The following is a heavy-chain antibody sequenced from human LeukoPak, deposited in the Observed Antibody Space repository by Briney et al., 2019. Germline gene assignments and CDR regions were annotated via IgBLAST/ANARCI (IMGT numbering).Heavy chain of an antibody. CDR2: ISGSGGRT. CDR3: AKSPVSSCRGSFCYPFDY. J-gene: IGHJ4*02. V-gene: IGHV3-23*01. CDR1: GFTFSSYG. Sequence: GGSLRLSCAASGFTFSSYGMSWVRQAPGKGLEWVSGISGSGGRTYYADSVKGRFTISRDNSKNTLYLQMNTLRAEDTAVYFCAKSPVSSCRGSFCYPFDYWGQGNLVTVSS. D-gene: IGHD2-15*01.